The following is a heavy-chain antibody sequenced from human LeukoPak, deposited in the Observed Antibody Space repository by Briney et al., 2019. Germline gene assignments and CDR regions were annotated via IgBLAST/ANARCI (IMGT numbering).Heavy chain of an antibody. CDR3: ASQPAAADVDY. Sequence: GGSLRLSCAASGFRFSRYWMTWVRQAPGKGLEWVANIKQDGSAKSYVDSVKGRFTISRDNAKNSLYLQMNSLRDDDTGVYYCASQPAAADVDYWGQGTLVTVSS. CDR2: IKQDGSAK. CDR1: GFRFSRYW. D-gene: IGHD2-2*01. J-gene: IGHJ4*02. V-gene: IGHV3-7*03.